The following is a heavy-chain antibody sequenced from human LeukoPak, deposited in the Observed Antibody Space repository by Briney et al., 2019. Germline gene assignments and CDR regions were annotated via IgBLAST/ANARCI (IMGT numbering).Heavy chain of an antibody. CDR3: ARVPSSSWYGWFDP. CDR2: ISAYNGNT. D-gene: IGHD6-13*01. CDR1: VYTFTSYG. V-gene: IGHV1-18*01. J-gene: IGHJ5*02. Sequence: ASVNVSCKASVYTFTSYGISWVRQAPGQGLEWMGWISAYNGNTNYAQKLQGRVTMTTDTSTSTAYMELRSLRSDDTAVYYCARVPSSSWYGWFDPWGQGTLVTVSS.